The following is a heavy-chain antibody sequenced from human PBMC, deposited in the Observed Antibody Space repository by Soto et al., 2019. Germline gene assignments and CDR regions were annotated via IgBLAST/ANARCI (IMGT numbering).Heavy chain of an antibody. Sequence: QVQLVESGGGVVQPGRSLRLSCAASGFTFSSYGMHWVRQAPGKGLEWVAVIWYDGSNKYYADSVKGRFTISRDSSKNALYLQMNSLRAEDTAVYYCARQHGGDYFDYWGQGTLVTVSS. CDR2: IWYDGSNK. V-gene: IGHV3-33*01. CDR1: GFTFSSYG. CDR3: ARQHGGDYFDY. J-gene: IGHJ4*02. D-gene: IGHD3-10*01.